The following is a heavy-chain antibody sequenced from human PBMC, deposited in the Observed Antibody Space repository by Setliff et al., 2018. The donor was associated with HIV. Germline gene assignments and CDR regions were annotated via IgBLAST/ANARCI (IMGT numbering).Heavy chain of an antibody. V-gene: IGHV4-61*02. D-gene: IGHD3-22*01. CDR2: IYTSGST. CDR3: ARGLSFYDPGGFDY. CDR1: GGSISSGSYY. Sequence: SSETLSLTCTVSGGSISSGSYYWSWIRQPAGQGLEWIGRIYTSGSTNYSPSLKSRVTISVDTSKNQFSLTLSSVTAADTAVYYCARGLSFYDPGGFDYWGQGTLVTVSS. J-gene: IGHJ4*02.